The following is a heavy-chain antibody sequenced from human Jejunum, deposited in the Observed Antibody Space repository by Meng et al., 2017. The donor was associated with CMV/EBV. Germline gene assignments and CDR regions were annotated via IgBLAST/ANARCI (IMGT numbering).Heavy chain of an antibody. CDR3: GRGDDNFPET. CDR1: GFTFTSYS. Sequence: LSCTASGFTFTSYSINWVRQAPGKGLEWIGEINHSGNTYYNPSLESRVTMSLDTSKNHFTLTLSSVTAADTAVYYCGRGDDNFPETWGQGILVTVSS. J-gene: IGHJ5*02. CDR2: INHSGNT. D-gene: IGHD1-14*01. V-gene: IGHV4-34*01.